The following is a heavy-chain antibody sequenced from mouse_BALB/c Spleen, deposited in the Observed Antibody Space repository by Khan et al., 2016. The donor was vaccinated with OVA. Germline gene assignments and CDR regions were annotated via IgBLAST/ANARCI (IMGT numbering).Heavy chain of an antibody. CDR3: ARTARIKY. CDR1: GYSITSGYG. J-gene: IGHJ2*01. Sequence: EVQLKESGPGLVKPSQSLSLTCTVTGYSITSGYGWNWIRQFPGNKLEWMGYIRYSGSTNYNQSLKSRISITRDTSKNQFFLQLNSVTTEDTATYYCARTARIKYWGQGTTLTVSS. V-gene: IGHV3-1*02. CDR2: IRYSGST. D-gene: IGHD1-2*01.